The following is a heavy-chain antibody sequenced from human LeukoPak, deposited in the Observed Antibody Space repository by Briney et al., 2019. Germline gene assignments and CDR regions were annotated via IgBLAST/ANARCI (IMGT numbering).Heavy chain of an antibody. CDR1: GGSISSYY. CDR2: IYYSGST. J-gene: IGHJ4*02. V-gene: IGHV4-59*01. D-gene: IGHD3-10*01. Sequence: KPSETLSLTCTVSGGSISSYYWSWIRQPPGKGLEWIGYIYYSGSTNYNPSLKSRVTISVDTSKNQFSLKLSSVTAADTAVYYCARGNYGSGSYYNYWGQGTLVTVSS. CDR3: ARGNYGSGSYYNY.